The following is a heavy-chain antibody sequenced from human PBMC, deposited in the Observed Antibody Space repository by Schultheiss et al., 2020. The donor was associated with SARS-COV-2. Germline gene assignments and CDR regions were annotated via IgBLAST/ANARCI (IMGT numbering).Heavy chain of an antibody. CDR2: IYYSGST. Sequence: SETLSLTCAVYGGSFSGYYWSWIRQPPGKGLEWIGYIYYSGSTNYNPSLKSRVTISVDTSKNQFSLKLSSVTAADTAVYYCARDYYDSSGANYYYYGMDVWGQGTTVTVSS. V-gene: IGHV4-59*01. J-gene: IGHJ6*02. D-gene: IGHD3-22*01. CDR1: GGSFSGYY. CDR3: ARDYYDSSGANYYYYGMDV.